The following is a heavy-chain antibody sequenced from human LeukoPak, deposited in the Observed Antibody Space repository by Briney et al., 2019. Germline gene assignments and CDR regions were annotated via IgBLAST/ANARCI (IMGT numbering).Heavy chain of an antibody. V-gene: IGHV3-48*01. CDR1: GFNFIDYS. D-gene: IGHD5-12*01. J-gene: IGHJ4*01. CDR3: ARDHRYAFDN. Sequence: PGGSLRLSCAASGFNFIDYSMNWVRQAPGKGLEWISYIGISSGNTKYADFVKGRFTISRDKARNSLYLQMNSLRVEDTAMYYCARDHRYAFDNWGHGTLVTVSS. CDR2: IGISSGNT.